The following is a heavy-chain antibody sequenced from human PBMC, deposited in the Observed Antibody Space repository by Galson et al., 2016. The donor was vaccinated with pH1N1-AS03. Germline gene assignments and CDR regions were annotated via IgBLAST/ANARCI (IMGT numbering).Heavy chain of an antibody. Sequence: CAASGFIFEHYAMHWVRQAPGKGLEWVSGISWHCTIIDYADSVKGRFTISRDNAQNSLYLEMSSLRPEDTAVYFCAKDLLSGGWFTAADSWGQGTLVTVSS. CDR1: GFIFEHYA. CDR3: AKDLLSGGWFTAADS. CDR2: ISWHCTII. J-gene: IGHJ4*02. D-gene: IGHD6-19*01. V-gene: IGHV3-9*01.